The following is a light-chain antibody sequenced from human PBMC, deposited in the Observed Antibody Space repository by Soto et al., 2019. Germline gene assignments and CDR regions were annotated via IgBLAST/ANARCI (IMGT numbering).Light chain of an antibody. V-gene: IGKV3-20*01. Sequence: EIVLTQSPGTLSLSPGERATLSCRSSQSVSSSYLAWYQQKPGQAPRLLIYDVSSRATGIPDRFSGSGYGTDFTLTISRLEPEVFAVYYCQQYGSSPTFGQGTKVEIK. J-gene: IGKJ1*01. CDR3: QQYGSSPT. CDR2: DVS. CDR1: QSVSSSY.